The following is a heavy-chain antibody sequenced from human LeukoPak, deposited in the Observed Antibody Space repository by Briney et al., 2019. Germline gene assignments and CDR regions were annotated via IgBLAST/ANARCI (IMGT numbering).Heavy chain of an antibody. D-gene: IGHD2-2*01. Sequence: GASVKVSCKASGYTFTSYDINWVRQATGQGLEWMGWMNPNSGNTGYAQKFQGRVTMTRNTSISTAYMELSSLRSEDTAVYYCARDIGIVVVPAAPYYYYYGMDVWGQGTTVTVSS. V-gene: IGHV1-8*01. CDR1: GYTFTSYD. CDR2: MNPNSGNT. CDR3: ARDIGIVVVPAAPYYYYYGMDV. J-gene: IGHJ6*02.